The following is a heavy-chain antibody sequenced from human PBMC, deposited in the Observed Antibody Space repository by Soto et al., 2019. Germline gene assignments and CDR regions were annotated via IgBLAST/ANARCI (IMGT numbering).Heavy chain of an antibody. CDR2: IAVNSGNT. Sequence: QVHLVQSGAEVKNPGASVKVPCKASGYTFTNYGISWVRQAPGQGLEWMGWIAVNSGNTYSAQKVQGRLTMTTDTSTSTAYMELRSLESDDTAVYYCARATTATTYGGYWGQGTLVTVSS. D-gene: IGHD4-17*01. CDR3: ARATTATTYGGY. J-gene: IGHJ4*02. V-gene: IGHV1-18*01. CDR1: GYTFTNYG.